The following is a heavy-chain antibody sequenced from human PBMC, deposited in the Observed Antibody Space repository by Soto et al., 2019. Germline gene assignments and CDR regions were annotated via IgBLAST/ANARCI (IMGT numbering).Heavy chain of an antibody. J-gene: IGHJ5*02. CDR3: ATSNWFDP. V-gene: IGHV4-39*01. Sequence: QLQLQESGPGLVKPSETLSLTCTVSGGSISSRGYYWGWIRQPPGKGLEWIGTIYYSGSTYYNPYLKSRVTIYVDTSKNQFSLKLSSVTAADAAVYYCATSNWFDPWGQGTLVTVSS. CDR2: IYYSGST. CDR1: GGSISSRGYY.